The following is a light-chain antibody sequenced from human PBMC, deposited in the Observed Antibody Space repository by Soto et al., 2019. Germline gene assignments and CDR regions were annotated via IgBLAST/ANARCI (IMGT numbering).Light chain of an antibody. CDR3: QSYDSSLSGSVV. Sequence: QSVLTQPPSVSGAPGQRVTISCTGSSSNIGAGYDVHWYQQLPGTAPKLLIYGNSNRPSGVPDRFSGSKSGTSASLAINGLQAEDEADYYCQSYDSSLSGSVVFGGGTKVTVL. V-gene: IGLV1-40*01. CDR2: GNS. CDR1: SSNIGAGYD. J-gene: IGLJ2*01.